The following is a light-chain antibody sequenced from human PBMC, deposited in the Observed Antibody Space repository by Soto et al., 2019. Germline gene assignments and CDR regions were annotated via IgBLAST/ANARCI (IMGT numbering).Light chain of an antibody. CDR1: QAIRNS. V-gene: IGKV1-27*01. CDR3: QKYFSAPWP. Sequence: DIQMTQSPSSLSASVGDRVTISCRASQAIRNSLAWYQQQPGKVPKLLIYAASTLQSGVPSRFSGSGSGTDFTLTISSLQPEDVAPYYCQKYFSAPWPFGQGTKVEIK. J-gene: IGKJ1*01. CDR2: AAS.